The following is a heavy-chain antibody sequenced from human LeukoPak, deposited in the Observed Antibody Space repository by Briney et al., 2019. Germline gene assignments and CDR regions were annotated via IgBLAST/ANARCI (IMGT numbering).Heavy chain of an antibody. CDR1: GFTFDDYG. V-gene: IGHV3-20*04. J-gene: IGHJ4*02. CDR3: AKMGDCSSTSCYDY. Sequence: PGGSLRLSCAASGFTFDDYGMSWVRQAPGKGLEWVSGINWNGGSTGYADSVKGRFTISRDNAKNSLYLQMNSLRAEDTAVYYCAKMGDCSSTSCYDYWGQGTLVTVSS. CDR2: INWNGGST. D-gene: IGHD2-2*01.